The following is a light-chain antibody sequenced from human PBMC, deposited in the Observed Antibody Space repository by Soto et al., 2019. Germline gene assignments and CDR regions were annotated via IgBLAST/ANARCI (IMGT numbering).Light chain of an antibody. V-gene: IGKV3-20*01. Sequence: DIVMTQSPDSLSVSLGERATINCKPSQSILYRSNGKEYLAWYQQKPGQAPRLLIYDASSRATGIPDRFSGGGSGTDFTLTISRLEPEDFAVYYCQQFSSYPLTFGGGTKVEIK. CDR2: DAS. CDR1: QSILYRSNGKEY. CDR3: QQFSSYPLT. J-gene: IGKJ4*01.